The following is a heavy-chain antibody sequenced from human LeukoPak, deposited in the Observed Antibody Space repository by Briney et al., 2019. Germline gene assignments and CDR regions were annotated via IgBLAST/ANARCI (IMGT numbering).Heavy chain of an antibody. J-gene: IGHJ6*03. Sequence: GASVKVSCKASGYTFTSYDINWVRQATGQGPEWMGWMNPNSGNTGCAQKFQGRVTMTRNTSINTAYMELSSLRSEDTAVYYCARRKIDIVVVPAAISGTAKSRPIMDVWGKGTTVTVSS. CDR1: GYTFTSYD. CDR2: MNPNSGNT. V-gene: IGHV1-8*01. D-gene: IGHD2-2*02. CDR3: ARRKIDIVVVPAAISGTAKSRPIMDV.